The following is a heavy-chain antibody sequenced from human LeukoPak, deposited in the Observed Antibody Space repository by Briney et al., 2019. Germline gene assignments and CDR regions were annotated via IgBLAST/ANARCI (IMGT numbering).Heavy chain of an antibody. CDR3: ARPIQWFGELLVREDWFDP. D-gene: IGHD3-10*01. V-gene: IGHV5-51*01. CDR2: IYPGDSDT. J-gene: IGHJ5*02. CDR1: GYSFTSYW. Sequence: GESLKISCKGSGYSFTSYWIGWVRQMPGKGLEWMGIIYPGDSDTRYSPSFQGQVTISADKSISTAYLQWSSLKASDTAMYYCARPIQWFGELLVREDWFDPWGQGTLVTVSS.